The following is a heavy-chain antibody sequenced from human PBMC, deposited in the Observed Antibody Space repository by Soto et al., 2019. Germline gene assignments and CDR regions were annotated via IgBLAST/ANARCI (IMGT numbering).Heavy chain of an antibody. Sequence: PGGSLRLSCAASGVTFCSYAMSWVRQAPGKGLEWVSYISSSSSSIYYADSVKGRFTISRDNAKNSLYLQMNSLRAEDTAVYYCAREADILNWFDPWGQGTLVTVSS. CDR3: AREADILNWFDP. V-gene: IGHV3-48*01. J-gene: IGHJ5*02. CDR1: GVTFCSYA. CDR2: ISSSSSSI. D-gene: IGHD3-9*01.